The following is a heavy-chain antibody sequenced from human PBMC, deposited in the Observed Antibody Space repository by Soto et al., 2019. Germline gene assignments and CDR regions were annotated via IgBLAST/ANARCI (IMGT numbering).Heavy chain of an antibody. J-gene: IGHJ4*02. Sequence: PSETLSLTCTVSGGSISSSTYSWGWIRQSPGKGLEWIGSVAPSDNTYYNPSLKSRVTISVDTSKNQFSLKLSSVTAADTALYYCARHNPHFWGYFDYWGQGTLVTVS. CDR2: VAPSDNT. V-gene: IGHV4-39*01. CDR3: ARHNPHFWGYFDY. D-gene: IGHD3-3*02. CDR1: GGSISSSTYS.